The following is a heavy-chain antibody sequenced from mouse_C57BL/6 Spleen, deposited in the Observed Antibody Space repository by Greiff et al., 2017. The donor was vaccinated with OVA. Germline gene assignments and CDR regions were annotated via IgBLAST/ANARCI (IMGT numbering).Heavy chain of an antibody. V-gene: IGHV1-19*01. J-gene: IGHJ4*01. CDR1: GYTFTDYY. D-gene: IGHD2-4*01. CDR3: AKGSYDYDAMDY. Sequence: DVKLQESGPVLLKPGASVKMSCKASGYTFTDYYMNWVKQSHGKSLEWIGVINPYNGGTSYNQKFKGKATLTVDKSSSTAYMELNSLTSEDSAVYYCAKGSYDYDAMDYWGQGTSVTVSS. CDR2: INPYNGGT.